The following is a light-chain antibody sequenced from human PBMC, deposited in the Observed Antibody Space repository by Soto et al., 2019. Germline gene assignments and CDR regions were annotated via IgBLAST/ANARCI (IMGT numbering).Light chain of an antibody. J-gene: IGLJ2*01. V-gene: IGLV2-23*01. Sequence: QSALTQPASVSGSPGQSITLSCTGTSSDVGSYNLVSWYQQHPGKAPKLMIYEGSKRPSGVSNRFSGSKSGNTASLTISGLQAEDEADYYCCSYAGSSTLVFGGGTKLTV. CDR1: SSDVGSYNL. CDR2: EGS. CDR3: CSYAGSSTLV.